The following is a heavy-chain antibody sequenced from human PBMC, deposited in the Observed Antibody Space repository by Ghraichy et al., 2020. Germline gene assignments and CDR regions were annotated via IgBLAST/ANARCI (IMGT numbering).Heavy chain of an antibody. J-gene: IGHJ2*01. CDR1: GASIRSYS. CDR2: IYTSGNT. D-gene: IGHD1-26*01. CDR3: ARHWIVGTTTDWFFDV. V-gene: IGHV4-4*09. Sequence: SQTLSLTCAVSGASIRSYSWSWIRQPPGKGLEWIGYIYTSGNTNYNPSLKSRVTISVDTSKNQFSLKLNSVTAADTAVYYCARHWIVGTTTDWFFDVWGRGTLVSVSS.